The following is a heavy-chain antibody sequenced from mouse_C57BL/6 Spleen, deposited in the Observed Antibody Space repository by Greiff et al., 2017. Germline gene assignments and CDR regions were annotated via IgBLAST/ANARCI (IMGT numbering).Heavy chain of an antibody. D-gene: IGHD1-1*01. V-gene: IGHV5-16*01. CDR3: ARDDLLLRAFDV. Sequence: DVKLVESEGGLVQPGSSMKLSCTASGFTFSDYYMAWVRQVPEKGLEWVANINYDGSSTYYLDSLKSRFIISRDNAKNILYLQMSSLKSEDTATYYCARDDLLLRAFDVCGTGTTVTVSS. CDR1: GFTFSDYY. CDR2: INYDGSST. J-gene: IGHJ1*03.